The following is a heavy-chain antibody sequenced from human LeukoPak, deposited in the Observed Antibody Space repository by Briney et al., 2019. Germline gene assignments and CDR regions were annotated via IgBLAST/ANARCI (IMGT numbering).Heavy chain of an antibody. CDR2: IYYSGST. D-gene: IGHD6-6*01. CDR3: ARETHEYSSSYTDYSDY. CDR1: GGSISSGDYY. J-gene: IGHJ4*02. Sequence: SETLSLTCTVSGGSISSGDYYWSWIRQPPGKGLEWIGYIYYSGSTYYNPSLKSRVTISVDTSRNQFSLKLSSVTAADTAVYYCARETHEYSSSYTDYSDYWGQGTPVTVSS. V-gene: IGHV4-30-4*08.